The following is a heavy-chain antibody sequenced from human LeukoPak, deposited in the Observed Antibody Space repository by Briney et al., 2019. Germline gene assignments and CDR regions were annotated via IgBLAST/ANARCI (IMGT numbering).Heavy chain of an antibody. Sequence: SQTLSLTCSVSGGSISSGGYYWSWIRQHPGKGLEWIGYIYYSGSTYYNPSLKSRVTISVDTSKNQFSLKLSSVTAADTAVYYCARGDHSNYQTDCWGQGTLVTVSS. CDR2: IYYSGST. CDR3: ARGDHSNYQTDC. J-gene: IGHJ4*02. D-gene: IGHD4-4*01. CDR1: GGSISSGGYY. V-gene: IGHV4-31*03.